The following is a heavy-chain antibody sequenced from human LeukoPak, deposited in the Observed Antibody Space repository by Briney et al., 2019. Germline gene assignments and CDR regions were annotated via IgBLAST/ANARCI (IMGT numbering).Heavy chain of an antibody. Sequence: QAGGSLRLSCAASGFTVSSNYMSWVRQAPGKGLEWVSVIYGGGDTYYADSVKGRFTISRDKSKNTLHLQMNSLRAEDTAVYYCAREKVYGDYLAKPPTGSYYHYYGMDVWGQGTTVTGSS. CDR2: IYGGGDT. CDR3: AREKVYGDYLAKPPTGSYYHYYGMDV. CDR1: GFTVSSNY. D-gene: IGHD4-17*01. V-gene: IGHV3-66*01. J-gene: IGHJ6*02.